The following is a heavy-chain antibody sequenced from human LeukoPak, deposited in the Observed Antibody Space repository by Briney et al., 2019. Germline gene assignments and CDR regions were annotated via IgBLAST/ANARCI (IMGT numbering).Heavy chain of an antibody. Sequence: ASVKVSCKVSGYTLTELSMHWVRQAPGKGLEWMGGFDPEDGETIYVQKFQGRVTMTEDTSTDTAYMGLSSLRSEDTAVYYCATWGQTPGGAFDIWGQGTMVTVSS. V-gene: IGHV1-24*01. CDR1: GYTLTELS. CDR2: FDPEDGET. D-gene: IGHD3-10*01. J-gene: IGHJ3*02. CDR3: ATWGQTPGGAFDI.